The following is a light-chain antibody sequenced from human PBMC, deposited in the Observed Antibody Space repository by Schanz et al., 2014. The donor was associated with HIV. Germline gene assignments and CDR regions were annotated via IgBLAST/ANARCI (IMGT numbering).Light chain of an antibody. CDR3: AAWDVNLNGPV. CDR2: EVN. J-gene: IGLJ2*01. V-gene: IGLV2-8*01. Sequence: QSALTQPPSASGSPGQSVTISCTGTSGDVGGYDYVSWYQQHPGKAPKLIISEVNKRPSGVPDRFSGSKSGTSASLAISGLQSEDEADYYCAAWDVNLNGPVFGGGTKVTVL. CDR1: SGDVGGYDY.